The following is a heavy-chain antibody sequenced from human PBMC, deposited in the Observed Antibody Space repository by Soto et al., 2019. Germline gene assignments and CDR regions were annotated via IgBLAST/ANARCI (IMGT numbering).Heavy chain of an antibody. D-gene: IGHD3-22*01. J-gene: IGHJ4*02. V-gene: IGHV4-31*03. Sequence: NPSETLSLTCTVSGGSISSGGYYWSWIRQHPGKGLEWIGYIYYSGSTYYNPSLKSRVTISVDTSKNQFSLKLSSVTAADTAVYYCASGPYYYDSSGYYNWGQGTLVTVSS. CDR2: IYYSGST. CDR3: ASGPYYYDSSGYYN. CDR1: GGSISSGGYY.